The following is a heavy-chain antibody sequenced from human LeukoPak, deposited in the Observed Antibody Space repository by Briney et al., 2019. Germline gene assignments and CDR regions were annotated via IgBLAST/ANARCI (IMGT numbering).Heavy chain of an antibody. CDR3: AREAQITMIDQLLGGYYMDV. CDR1: GGSISSYY. Sequence: KPSETLSLTCTVSGGSISSYYWSWIRQPPGKGLEWIGYIYYSGSTNYNPSLKSRVTISVDTSKNQFSLKLSSVTAADTAVYYCAREAQITMIDQLLGGYYMDVWGKGTTVTVSS. V-gene: IGHV4-59*01. D-gene: IGHD3-22*01. J-gene: IGHJ6*03. CDR2: IYYSGST.